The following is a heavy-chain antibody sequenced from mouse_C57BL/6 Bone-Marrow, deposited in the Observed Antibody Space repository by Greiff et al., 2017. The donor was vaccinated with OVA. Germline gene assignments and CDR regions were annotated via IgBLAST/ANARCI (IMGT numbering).Heavy chain of an antibody. CDR2: IYPIDGST. CDR1: GYTFTDHT. D-gene: IGHD3-2*02. CDR3: ARGAQATLYAMDY. V-gene: IGHV1-78*01. Sequence: VQVVVADAEMVKPGASVKISCKVSGYTFTDHTIHWMKQRPEQGLEWIGYIYPIDGSTKYNEKFKGKVTLTADKSSSTAYMQLNSLTSEDSAVYFCARGAQATLYAMDYWGQGTSVTVSS. J-gene: IGHJ4*01.